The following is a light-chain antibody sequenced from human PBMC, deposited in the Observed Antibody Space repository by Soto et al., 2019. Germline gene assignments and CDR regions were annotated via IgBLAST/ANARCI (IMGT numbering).Light chain of an antibody. CDR1: QSLLHSNGYNY. CDR2: LGS. CDR3: MQALQTPMYT. J-gene: IGKJ2*01. Sequence: DIVMTQSPLSLPVTPGEPASISCRSSQSLLHSNGYNYLDWYLQKPGQSPQLLIYLGSNRASGVPDRFSGSGSGTDFTLKISRVVAEDVVVYYCMQALQTPMYTFGQGTKLEIK. V-gene: IGKV2-28*01.